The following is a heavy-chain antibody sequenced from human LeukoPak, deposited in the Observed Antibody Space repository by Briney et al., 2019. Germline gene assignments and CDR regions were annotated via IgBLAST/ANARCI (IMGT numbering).Heavy chain of an antibody. Sequence: TSGGSLRLSCAASGFTFSSYSVNWVRQAPGKGLEWVSSISSSSSYIYYADSVKGRFTISRDNAKNSLYLQMNSLRAEDTAVYYCARYGYSYGYVDYWGQGTLVTVSS. V-gene: IGHV3-21*01. J-gene: IGHJ4*02. CDR3: ARYGYSYGYVDY. CDR2: ISSSSSYI. D-gene: IGHD5-18*01. CDR1: GFTFSSYS.